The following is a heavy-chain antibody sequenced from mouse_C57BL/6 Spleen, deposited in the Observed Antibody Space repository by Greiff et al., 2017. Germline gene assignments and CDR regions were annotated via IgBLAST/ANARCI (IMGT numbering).Heavy chain of an antibody. Sequence: QVQLQQPGAELVRPGSSVKLSCKASGHTFTSYWMDWVKQRPGQGLEWIGNIYPSDSETHYNQKFKDKATLTVDKSSSTAYMQLSRLTSEDSAVFYWARRDNNCLVGVAYWGQGTLVTVSA. CDR2: IYPSDSET. J-gene: IGHJ3*01. CDR3: ARRDNNCLVGVAY. D-gene: IGHD4-1*02. CDR1: GHTFTSYW. V-gene: IGHV1-61*01.